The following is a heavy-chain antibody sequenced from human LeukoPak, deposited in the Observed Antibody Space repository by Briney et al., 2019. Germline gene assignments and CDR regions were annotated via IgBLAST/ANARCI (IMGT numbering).Heavy chain of an antibody. CDR1: GYTFTAYY. J-gene: IGHJ4*02. CDR2: IYPASGGT. D-gene: IGHD3-10*01. Sequence: ASVKVSCKASGYTFTAYYLYWVRQAPGQGLEWIGWIYPASGGTNYAQKFQGRITMTRDTSTSTVYMELSSLRSDDTAVYFCARLRFGGAIPFDFWGQGTLVTVS. V-gene: IGHV1-2*02. CDR3: ARLRFGGAIPFDF.